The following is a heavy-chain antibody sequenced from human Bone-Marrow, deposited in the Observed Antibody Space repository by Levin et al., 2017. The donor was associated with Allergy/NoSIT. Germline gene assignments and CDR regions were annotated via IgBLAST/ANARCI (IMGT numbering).Heavy chain of an antibody. V-gene: IGHV3-21*01. CDR2: ISSSSSYI. CDR3: ARERGSVGIAVAAYGAFDI. D-gene: IGHD6-19*01. CDR1: GFTFSSYS. J-gene: IGHJ3*02. Sequence: PGESLKISCAASGFTFSSYSMNWVRQAPGKGLEWVSSISSSSSYIYYADSVKGRFTISRDNAKNSLYLQMNSLRAEDTAVYYCARERGSVGIAVAAYGAFDIWGQGTMVTVSS.